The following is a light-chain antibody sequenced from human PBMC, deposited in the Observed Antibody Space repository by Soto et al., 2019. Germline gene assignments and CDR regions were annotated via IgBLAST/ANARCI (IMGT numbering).Light chain of an antibody. V-gene: IGKV1-5*03. CDR3: QQYNAHPYT. CDR1: QSLHSW. J-gene: IGKJ2*01. Sequence: DFQMTQSPSTLSASVGDRVTITCRASQSLHSWLAWYQQKPGTTPKLLIYRASTLQSGVPSRFAGSGSGTEFTLTINNLQPDDYASYVCQQYNAHPYTFGQGTKLEIK. CDR2: RAS.